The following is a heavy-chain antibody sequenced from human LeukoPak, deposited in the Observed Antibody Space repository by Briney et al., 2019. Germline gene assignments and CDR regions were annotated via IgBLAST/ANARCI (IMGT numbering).Heavy chain of an antibody. CDR3: ARGGEANYYDTSGYYLYYY. CDR1: GGTFSNYA. CDR2: IIPIFGRT. J-gene: IGHJ4*02. V-gene: IGHV1-69*05. D-gene: IGHD3-22*01. Sequence: GASVKVSCKASGGTFSNYAISWVRQAPGQGLEWMGRIIPIFGRTNYAQKFQGRVTITTDESTSTAYMELSRLKSEDTAFAYCARGGEANYYDTSGYYLYYYWGRGTLVTVSS.